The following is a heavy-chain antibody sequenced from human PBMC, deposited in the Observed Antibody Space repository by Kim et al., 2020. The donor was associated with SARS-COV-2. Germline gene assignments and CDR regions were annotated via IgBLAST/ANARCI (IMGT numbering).Heavy chain of an antibody. Sequence: GGSLRLFCAASGFTFNSFWMSWVRQAPGKGPEWVANINQDGTEEKYVDSMKGRFTISRDNAKNSVYLQMNSLRVEDSAVYYCARDAWAQRGTDGFDYWG. J-gene: IGHJ4*01. CDR1: GFTFNSFW. D-gene: IGHD7-27*01. CDR2: INQDGTEE. CDR3: ARDAWAQRGTDGFDY. V-gene: IGHV3-7*01.